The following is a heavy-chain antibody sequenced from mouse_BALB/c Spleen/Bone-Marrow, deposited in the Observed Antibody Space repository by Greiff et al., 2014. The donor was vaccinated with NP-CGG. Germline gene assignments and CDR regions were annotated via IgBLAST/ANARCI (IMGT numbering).Heavy chain of an antibody. CDR2: ISYDGSN. Sequence: DVKLQESGPGLVKPSQSLSLTCSVTGYSITSGYYWNWIRQFPGNKLEWMGYISYDGSNNYNPSLKNRISITRDTSKNQFFLKLNSMTTEDTATYYCAMRLLTSWGQGTLVTVSA. J-gene: IGHJ3*01. CDR3: AMRLLTS. D-gene: IGHD2-3*01. CDR1: GYSITSGYY. V-gene: IGHV3-6*02.